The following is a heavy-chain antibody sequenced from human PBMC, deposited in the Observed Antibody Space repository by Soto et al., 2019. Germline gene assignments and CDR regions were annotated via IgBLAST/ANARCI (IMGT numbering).Heavy chain of an antibody. V-gene: IGHV1-69*02. CDR3: ASLGMAAANYYYYYYMDV. CDR2: IIPILGIA. D-gene: IGHD6-13*01. J-gene: IGHJ6*03. Sequence: ASVKVSCKASGGTFSSYTISWVRQAPGQGLEWMGRIIPILGIANYAQKFQGRVTITADKSTSTDYMELSSLRSEDTAGYYCASLGMAAANYYYYYYMDVWGKGTTVTVSS. CDR1: GGTFSSYT.